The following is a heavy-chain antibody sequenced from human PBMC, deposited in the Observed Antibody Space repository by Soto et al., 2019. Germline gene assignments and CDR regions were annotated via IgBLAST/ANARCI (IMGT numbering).Heavy chain of an antibody. J-gene: IGHJ6*02. V-gene: IGHV4-30-2*01. D-gene: IGHD3-22*01. CDR2: IYHSGST. Sequence: SETLSLTCAVSGGSISSGGYSWSWIRQPPGKGLEWIGYIYHSGSTYYNPSLKSRVTISVDRSKNQFSLKLSSVTAADTAVYYCARQGGDSSGADYYYYGMDVWGQGTTVTVSS. CDR3: ARQGGDSSGADYYYYGMDV. CDR1: GGSISSGGYS.